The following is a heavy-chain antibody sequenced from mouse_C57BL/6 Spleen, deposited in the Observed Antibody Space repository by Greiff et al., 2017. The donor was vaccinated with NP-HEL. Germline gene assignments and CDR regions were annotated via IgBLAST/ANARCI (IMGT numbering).Heavy chain of an antibody. CDR3: ARSPQIYYYGSSYGFDY. D-gene: IGHD1-1*01. CDR1: GYTFTSYW. Sequence: VQLQQPGAELVKPGASVKMSCKASGYTFTSYWITWVKQRPGQGLEWIGDIYPGSGSTNYNEKFKSKATLTVDTSSSTAYMQLSSLTSEDSAVYYCARSPQIYYYGSSYGFDYWGQGTTLTVSS. CDR2: IYPGSGST. V-gene: IGHV1-55*01. J-gene: IGHJ2*01.